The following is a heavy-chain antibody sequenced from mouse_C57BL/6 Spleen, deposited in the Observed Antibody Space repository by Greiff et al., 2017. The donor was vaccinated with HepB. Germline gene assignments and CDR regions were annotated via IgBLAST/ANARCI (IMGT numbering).Heavy chain of an antibody. J-gene: IGHJ1*03. CDR1: GYTFTDYE. CDR2: IDPETGGT. CDR3: TATMVWYFDV. D-gene: IGHD2-2*01. Sequence: QVQLKESGAELVRPGASVTLSCKASGYTFTDYEMHWVKQTPVHGLEWIGAIDPETGGTAYNQKFKGKAILTADKSSSTAYMELRSLTSEDSAVYYCTATMVWYFDVWGTGTTVTVSS. V-gene: IGHV1-15*01.